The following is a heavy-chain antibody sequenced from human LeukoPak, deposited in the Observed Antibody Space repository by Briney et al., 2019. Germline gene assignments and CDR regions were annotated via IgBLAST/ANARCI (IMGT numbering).Heavy chain of an antibody. CDR2: ISSDGSKQ. CDR1: GFAFNTFG. Sequence: PGGSLRLSCAASGFAFNTFGIHWVRQTPGKGLEWVAVISSDGSKQYYGDSVKGRFTISRDNSKNMLYLQINSLRPEDTAVYYCAKSGGYCTDGICYHFDYWGQGTLVTVSS. D-gene: IGHD2-8*01. J-gene: IGHJ4*02. V-gene: IGHV3-30*18. CDR3: AKSGGYCTDGICYHFDY.